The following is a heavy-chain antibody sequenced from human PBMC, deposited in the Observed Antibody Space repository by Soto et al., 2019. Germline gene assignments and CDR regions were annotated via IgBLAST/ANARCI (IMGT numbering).Heavy chain of an antibody. CDR2: IWYDGGEK. J-gene: IGHJ4*02. CDR3: GRESGIMSSGDFDY. CDR1: RFAFNNYV. V-gene: IGHV3-33*01. Sequence: QVQLVESGGGVVQPGRSLRLSCAASRFAFNNYVMHWVRQAPGKGLEWVALIWYDGGEKHYVDSGKGRFTISRDNSKNTLYLQMDELRAEDTAVYYCGRESGIMSSGDFDYWGQGTLVTVSS. D-gene: IGHD3-10*01.